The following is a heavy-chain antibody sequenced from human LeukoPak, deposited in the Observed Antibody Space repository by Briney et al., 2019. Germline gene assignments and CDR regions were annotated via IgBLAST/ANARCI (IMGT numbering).Heavy chain of an antibody. CDR3: ARDADYDFWSGYSKGWFDP. CDR1: GFTFSSYW. J-gene: IGHJ5*02. CDR2: IKQDGSEK. D-gene: IGHD3-3*01. V-gene: IGHV3-7*01. Sequence: GGSLRLSCAASGFTFSSYWMSWVRQAPGKGQEWVANIKQDGSEKYYVDSVKGRFTISRDNAKNSLYLQMNSLRAEDTAVYYCARDADYDFWSGYSKGWFDPWGQGTLVTVSS.